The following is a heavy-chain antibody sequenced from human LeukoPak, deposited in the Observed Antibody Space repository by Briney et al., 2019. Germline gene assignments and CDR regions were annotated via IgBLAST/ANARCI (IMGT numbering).Heavy chain of an antibody. CDR2: ISAYNGNT. CDR1: GYTFTSYG. Sequence: ASVKVSCKASGYTFTSYGISWVRQAPGQGLEWMGRISAYNGNTNYAQKLQGRVTMTTDTSTSTAYMELRSLRSDDTAVYYCARGVTMVRGVIIKGWFDPWGQGTLVTVSS. V-gene: IGHV1-18*01. CDR3: ARGVTMVRGVIIKGWFDP. J-gene: IGHJ5*02. D-gene: IGHD3-10*01.